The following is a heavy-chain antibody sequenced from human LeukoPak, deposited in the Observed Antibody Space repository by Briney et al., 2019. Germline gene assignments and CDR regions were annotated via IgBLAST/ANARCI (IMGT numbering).Heavy chain of an antibody. CDR2: ISTSGDT. Sequence: SETLSLTCTVSGGSISSDNHYWGWIRQPAGKGLEWIGRISTSGDTHYNPSLKSRVTISVDTSKNQFSLKLSSVTAADTAVYYCARRPGAGSRDCWFDPWGQGTLVTVPS. V-gene: IGHV4-61*02. D-gene: IGHD2-21*01. CDR3: ARRPGAGSRDCWFDP. CDR1: GGSISSDNHY. J-gene: IGHJ5*02.